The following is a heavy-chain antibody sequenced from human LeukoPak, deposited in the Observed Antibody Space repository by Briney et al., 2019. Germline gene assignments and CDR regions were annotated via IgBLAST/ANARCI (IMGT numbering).Heavy chain of an antibody. CDR1: GGSFSGYY. D-gene: IGHD1-26*01. CDR2: INHSGST. V-gene: IGHV4-34*01. J-gene: IGHJ4*02. CDR3: AREVGATNPALFDY. Sequence: SETLSLTCAVYGGSFSGYYWSWIRQPPGKGLEWIGEINHSGSTNYNPSLKSRVTISVDTSKNQFSLKLSSVTAADTAVYYCAREVGATNPALFDYWGQGTPVTVSS.